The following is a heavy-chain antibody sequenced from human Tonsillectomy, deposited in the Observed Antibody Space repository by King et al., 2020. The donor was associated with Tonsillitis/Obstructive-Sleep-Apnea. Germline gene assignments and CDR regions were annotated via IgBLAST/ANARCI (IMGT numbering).Heavy chain of an antibody. J-gene: IGHJ6*03. CDR2: ISWDSGSI. CDR3: AKGPTGFYYMDV. Sequence: VQLVESGGGLVQPGRSLRLSCAASGFTFDDYAMHWVRQAPGKGLEWVSGISWDSGSIGYADSVKGRFTISRDNDKKSLYLHMNSLRPEDTALYYCAKGPTGFYYMDVWGKGTTVTVSS. V-gene: IGHV3-9*01. D-gene: IGHD1-1*01. CDR1: GFTFDDYA.